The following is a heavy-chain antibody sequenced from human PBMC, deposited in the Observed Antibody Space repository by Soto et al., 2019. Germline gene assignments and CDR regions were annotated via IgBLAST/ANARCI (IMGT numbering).Heavy chain of an antibody. Sequence: QLQMQESGPGLVKPSETLSLTCTVSGGSISSSTYYWGWIRQPPGKGLEWIASSYYSGSTYYNPSLKSRVTISVDTSKNQFSLKLSSVTAADTAVYYCARHRISYYGLDVWGQGTTVTVSS. J-gene: IGHJ6*02. D-gene: IGHD4-17*01. V-gene: IGHV4-39*01. CDR1: GGSISSSTYY. CDR2: SYYSGST. CDR3: ARHRISYYGLDV.